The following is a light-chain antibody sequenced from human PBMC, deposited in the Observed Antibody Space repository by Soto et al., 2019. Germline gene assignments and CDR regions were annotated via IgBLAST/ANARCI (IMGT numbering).Light chain of an antibody. CDR2: GAS. CDR1: QSVSSSY. V-gene: IGKV3-20*01. CDR3: QQFDDSVT. J-gene: IGKJ5*01. Sequence: EIVLTQSPVTLSLSPGERATLSCRASQSVSSSYLAWYQQKPGQAPRLLIYGASSRATGIPDRFSGSGSGTDFTLTISRLEPEDSAVYYCQQFDDSVTFGQGTRLEIK.